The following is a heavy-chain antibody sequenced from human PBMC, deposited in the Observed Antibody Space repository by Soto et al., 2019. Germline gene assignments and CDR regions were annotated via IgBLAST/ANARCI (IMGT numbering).Heavy chain of an antibody. CDR2: INPNSGGT. J-gene: IGHJ4*02. CDR1: GYTFTGYY. V-gene: IGHV1-2*04. D-gene: IGHD2-15*01. CDR3: ARDYCSGCSCYSVAFDY. Sequence: QVQLVQSGAEVTKPGASVKVSCKASGYTFTGYYMHWVRQAPGQGLEWMGWINPNSGGTNYAQKFQGWVTMTRDTSISTAYMELSRLRSDDTAVYYCARDYCSGCSCYSVAFDYWGQGTLVTVSS.